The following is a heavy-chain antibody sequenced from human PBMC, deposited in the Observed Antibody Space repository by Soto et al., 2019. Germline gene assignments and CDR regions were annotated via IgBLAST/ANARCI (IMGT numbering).Heavy chain of an antibody. CDR3: ASPLGDKGDV. CDR2: IIPILGIA. D-gene: IGHD3-10*01. CDR1: GGTFSSYT. Sequence: QVQLVQSGAEVKKPGSSVKVSCKASGGTFSSYTISWVRQAPGQGLEWMGRIIPILGIANYAQKFQGRVXIXXDKSTSTAYMELSSLRSEDTAVYYCASPLGDKGDVWGQGTTVTVSS. J-gene: IGHJ6*02. V-gene: IGHV1-69*02.